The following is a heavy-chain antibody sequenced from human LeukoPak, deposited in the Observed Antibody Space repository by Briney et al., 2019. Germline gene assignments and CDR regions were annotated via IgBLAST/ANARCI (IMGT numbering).Heavy chain of an antibody. CDR1: GFSVGGNY. CDR2: IYSDGSI. J-gene: IGHJ3*02. Sequence: GGALRLSCAASGFSVGGNYISWVRQAPGKGLEWVSMIYSDGSIFHADSVKGRFTMSRDNSRNTLDLQMNSLRVEDTAVYFCARDRRRLRGMNGDGDAFDIWGQGTMVIVSS. D-gene: IGHD1-1*01. V-gene: IGHV3-53*01. CDR3: ARDRRRLRGMNGDGDAFDI.